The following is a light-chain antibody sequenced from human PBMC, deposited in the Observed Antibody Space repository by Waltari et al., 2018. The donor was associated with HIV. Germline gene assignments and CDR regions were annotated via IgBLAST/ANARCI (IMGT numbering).Light chain of an antibody. CDR1: SGYSNSK. Sequence: QPVLTQPPSASASLGASVTLTCTLSSGYSNSKVDWYQQRPGKGPRFGMRVGASGIVGTRGDGIPERFSVLGSGLNRYLTIKNIQEEDGGDYHCGADHGSGSNFVYVFGTGTKVTVL. V-gene: IGLV9-49*01. CDR3: GADHGSGSNFVYV. CDR2: VGASGIVG. J-gene: IGLJ1*01.